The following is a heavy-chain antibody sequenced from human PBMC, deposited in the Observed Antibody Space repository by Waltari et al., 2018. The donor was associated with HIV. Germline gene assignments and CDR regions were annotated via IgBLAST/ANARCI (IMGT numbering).Heavy chain of an antibody. D-gene: IGHD3-3*01. Sequence: QVQLQESGPGLVKPSQTLSLTCTVSGGSISRGSYSWSWIRQPAGKGLEWIGRIYTSGSTNYNPSLKSRVTISVDTSKNQFSLKLSSVTAADTAVYYCAREGKEDYDFWSGYFFGMDVWGQGTTVTVSS. CDR3: AREGKEDYDFWSGYFFGMDV. J-gene: IGHJ6*02. V-gene: IGHV4-61*02. CDR1: GGSISRGSYS. CDR2: IYTSGST.